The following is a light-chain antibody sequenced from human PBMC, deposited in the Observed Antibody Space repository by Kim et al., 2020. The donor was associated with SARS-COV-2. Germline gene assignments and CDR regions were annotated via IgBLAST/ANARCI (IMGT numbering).Light chain of an antibody. CDR3: NSRDSSGKNWV. V-gene: IGLV3-19*01. Sequence: SSELTQDPAVSVALGQTVRITCQGDSLRKYYASWYQQKPGQAPILVLYAKNNRPSGIPDRFSGSSSGNTASLTITGAQAEDEADYYCNSRDSSGKNWVFGGGTQLTVL. J-gene: IGLJ3*02. CDR1: SLRKYY. CDR2: AKN.